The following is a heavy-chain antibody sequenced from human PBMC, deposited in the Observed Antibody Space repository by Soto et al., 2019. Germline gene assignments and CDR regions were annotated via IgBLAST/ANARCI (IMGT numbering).Heavy chain of an antibody. D-gene: IGHD6-19*01. CDR1: GGSISSGGYY. V-gene: IGHV4-31*03. Sequence: QVQLQESGPGLVKPSQTLSLTCTVSGGSISSGGYYWSWIRQHPGKGLEWIGYNYNSGSTYYNPSLKSRITISVDTSKNQFSLMLSSVTAADTAVYYCARVGSGWVRAWGQGTLVTVSS. CDR2: NYNSGST. CDR3: ARVGSGWVRA. J-gene: IGHJ4*02.